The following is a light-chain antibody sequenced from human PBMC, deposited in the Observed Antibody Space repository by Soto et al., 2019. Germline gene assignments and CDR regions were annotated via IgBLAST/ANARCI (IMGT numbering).Light chain of an antibody. CDR3: QQYKDYTWT. CDR1: QSVDRY. J-gene: IGKJ1*01. CDR2: DAS. Sequence: DIQMTQSLSTLSASVGDRVSITCRASQSVDRYLAWYQQKPGKAPHLLIYDASSLESGVPSRFSGSGSGTEFNLTISSLQPDDFTTFYCQQYKDYTWTFGQGTKVEV. V-gene: IGKV1-5*01.